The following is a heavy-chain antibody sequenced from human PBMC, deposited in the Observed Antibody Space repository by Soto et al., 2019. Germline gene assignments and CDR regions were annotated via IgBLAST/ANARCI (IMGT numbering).Heavy chain of an antibody. CDR2: INYSGST. CDR3: ARRYKWSYYSTTSPFDY. J-gene: IGHJ4*02. CDR1: GDSISSSYYF. Sequence: PPETLSLTCTVSGDSISSSYYFWGWIRQSPGKGPEWTGTINYSGSTYYNPPLLSRVTISIDTSKNHFSQKLSSSTAANTAVYYCARRYKWSYYSTTSPFDYWCPGTLVTVSS. D-gene: IGHD1-26*01. V-gene: IGHV4-39*02.